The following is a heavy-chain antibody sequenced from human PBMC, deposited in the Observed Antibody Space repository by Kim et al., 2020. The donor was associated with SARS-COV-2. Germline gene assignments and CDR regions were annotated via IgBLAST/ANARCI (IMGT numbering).Heavy chain of an antibody. CDR2: INPSGDST. Sequence: ASVKVSCKASGYTFTSYYMHWVRQAPGQGLEWMGIINPSGDSTSYAQKFQGRVTMTRDTSTSTVYMELSSLRSEDTAVYYCARGGGYSGYDFRRDYYYMDVWGKGTTVTVSS. CDR3: ARGGGYSGYDFRRDYYYMDV. J-gene: IGHJ6*03. V-gene: IGHV1-46*01. CDR1: GYTFTSYY. D-gene: IGHD5-12*01.